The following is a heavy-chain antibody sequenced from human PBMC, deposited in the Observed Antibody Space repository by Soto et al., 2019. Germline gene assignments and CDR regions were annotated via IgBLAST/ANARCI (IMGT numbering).Heavy chain of an antibody. CDR2: ISGSGAT. CDR1: GGSFSGYY. J-gene: IGHJ4*02. Sequence: QVQLQQWGAGLLKPSETLSLTCAVSGGSFSGYYWSWIRQSPGKGLEWIGEISGSGATNYNPALRSRVSLSLDTSKNQFSLKLNSVPAADTAVYYCAKFWRHWGQGTLVTVSS. CDR3: AKFWRH. V-gene: IGHV4-34*01.